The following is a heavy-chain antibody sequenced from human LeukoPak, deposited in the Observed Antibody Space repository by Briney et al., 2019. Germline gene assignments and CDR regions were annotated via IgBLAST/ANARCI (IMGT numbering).Heavy chain of an antibody. CDR3: ARWYSSGWYSDY. J-gene: IGHJ4*02. Sequence: TGGSLRLSCAASGFIFSTYSMIWVRQAPGEGLEWVSSVSGTSEYIYYADSVRGRFTISRDNAKNTVYLQMNSLRAEDTAVYYCARWYSSGWYSDYWGQGTLVTVSS. D-gene: IGHD6-19*01. CDR2: VSGTSEYI. CDR1: GFIFSTYS. V-gene: IGHV3-21*06.